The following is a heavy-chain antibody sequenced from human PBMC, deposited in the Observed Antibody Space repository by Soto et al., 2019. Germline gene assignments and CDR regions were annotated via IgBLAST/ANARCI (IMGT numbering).Heavy chain of an antibody. D-gene: IGHD5-18*01. CDR3: AREPVDTAMVDDFIWFDP. CDR1: GYAFTSYY. J-gene: IGHJ5*02. CDR2: INPSGGST. V-gene: IGHV1-46*01. Sequence: GASVKVSCKASGYAFTSYYMHWVRQAPGQGLEWMGIINPSGGSTSYAQKFQGRVTMTRDTSTSTVYMELSSLRSEDTAVYYCAREPVDTAMVDDFIWFDPWGQGTLVTVSS.